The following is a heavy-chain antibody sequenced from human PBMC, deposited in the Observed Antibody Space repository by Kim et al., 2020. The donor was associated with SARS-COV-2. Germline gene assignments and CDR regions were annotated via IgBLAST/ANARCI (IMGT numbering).Heavy chain of an antibody. V-gene: IGHV3-23*01. CDR2: ISVSGGTT. D-gene: IGHD2-15*01. CDR3: AKTWWEVLIYFDY. Sequence: GGSLRLSCAASGFTFTNYAMTWVRQAPGKGLEWVSTISVSGGTTYYAGSVKGRFTVSRDNSKNTLSLQMNSLRAEDSAVYYCAKTWWEVLIYFDYWGQGTLVTVSS. J-gene: IGHJ4*02. CDR1: GFTFTNYA.